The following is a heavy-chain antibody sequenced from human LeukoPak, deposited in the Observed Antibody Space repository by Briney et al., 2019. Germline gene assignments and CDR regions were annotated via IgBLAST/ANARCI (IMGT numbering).Heavy chain of an antibody. CDR2: ISWDGGST. Sequence: GGSLRLSCAASGFTFDDYTMHWVRQAPGKGLEWVSLISWDGGSTYYADSVKGRFTISRDNSKNSLYLQMNSLRTEDTALYYCAKSEGAYDSSGWGFNYWGQGTLVTVSS. D-gene: IGHD3-22*01. CDR3: AKSEGAYDSSGWGFNY. V-gene: IGHV3-43*01. CDR1: GFTFDDYT. J-gene: IGHJ4*02.